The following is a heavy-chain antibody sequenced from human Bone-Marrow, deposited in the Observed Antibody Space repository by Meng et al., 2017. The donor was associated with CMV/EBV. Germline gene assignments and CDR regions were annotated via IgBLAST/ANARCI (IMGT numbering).Heavy chain of an antibody. Sequence: VGSGVGLVQPGGSLRLSCAASGFTFSSYWMHGVRQAPGKGLEWVAVISYDGSNKYYADSVKGRFTISRDNSKNTLYLQMNSLRAEDTAVYYCAKARITIFGVVIMGCWFDPWGQGTLVTVPS. CDR2: ISYDGSNK. D-gene: IGHD3-3*01. V-gene: IGHV3-30*18. CDR1: GFTFSSYW. CDR3: AKARITIFGVVIMGCWFDP. J-gene: IGHJ5*02.